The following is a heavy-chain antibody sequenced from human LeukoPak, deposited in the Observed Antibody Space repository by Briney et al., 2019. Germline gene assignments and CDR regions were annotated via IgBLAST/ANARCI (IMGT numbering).Heavy chain of an antibody. CDR3: ARPIRSRDNNWFDP. CDR2: IYHTGST. J-gene: IGHJ5*02. CDR1: GFTFSSYA. Sequence: GSLRLSCAASGFTFSSYAMSWVRQAPGKGLEWIANIYHTGSTYYNPSLKSRVTISVDTSANQFSLKLNSVTAADTAVYYCARPIRSRDNNWFDPWGQGTLVTVSS. D-gene: IGHD3-10*01. V-gene: IGHV4-38-2*01.